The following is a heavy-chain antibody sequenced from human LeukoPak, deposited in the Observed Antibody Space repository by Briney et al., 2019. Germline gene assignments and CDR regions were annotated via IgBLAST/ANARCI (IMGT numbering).Heavy chain of an antibody. Sequence: SETLSLTCIVSDDAITSHFYWGWIRRSPGEGGKRLEWIGRIYTSGSTNYNPSLKSRVTMSVDTSKNQFSLKLSSVTAADTAVYYCASHYGGNAPHYWGQGTLVTVSS. CDR1: DDAITSHFY. D-gene: IGHD4-23*01. J-gene: IGHJ4*02. CDR2: IYTSGST. V-gene: IGHV4-4*07. CDR3: ASHYGGNAPHY.